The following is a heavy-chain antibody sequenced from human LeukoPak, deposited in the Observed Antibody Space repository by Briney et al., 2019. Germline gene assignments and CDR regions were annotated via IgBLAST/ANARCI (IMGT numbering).Heavy chain of an antibody. D-gene: IGHD2-21*02. CDR1: GFTFSNYA. CDR3: ARAVVVTRYLDY. CDR2: ISDNGGTT. V-gene: IGHV3-64*01. Sequence: GGSLRLSCAASGFTFSNYAMYWVRQAPGNGLEYVSAISDNGGTTYYANSVKGRFTISRDNSKSTLYLQMGSLRAEDTAVYYCARAVVVTRYLDYWGQGALVTVSS. J-gene: IGHJ4*02.